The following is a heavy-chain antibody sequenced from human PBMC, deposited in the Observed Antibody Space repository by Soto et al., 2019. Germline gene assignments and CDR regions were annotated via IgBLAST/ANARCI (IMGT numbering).Heavy chain of an antibody. J-gene: IGHJ4*01. D-gene: IGHD3-16*01. CDR3: ARASRGYSETRDYVYPLGFDS. Sequence: PSEPLSLPCPVSGYSISSEPVYWSWIRRFPGKGREWVGYFFHTGSTSPNPSLRGRVAIFVDTSKNQFSLRLSSVTAADTAVYYCARASRGYSETRDYVYPLGFDSWSQGTLVPVSS. V-gene: IGHV4-31*03. CDR1: GYSISSEPVY. CDR2: FFHTGST.